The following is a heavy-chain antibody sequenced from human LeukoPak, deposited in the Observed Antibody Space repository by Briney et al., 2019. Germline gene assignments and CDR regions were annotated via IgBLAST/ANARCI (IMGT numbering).Heavy chain of an antibody. Sequence: ASVTVSCKASGYTFTSYDINWVRQATGQGLEWMGWMNPNSGNTGYAQKFQGRVTMTRNTSISTAYMELSSLRSEDTAVYYCARGLKTGSSDDTDYWGQGTLVTVSS. J-gene: IGHJ4*02. V-gene: IGHV1-8*01. CDR1: GYTFTSYD. CDR3: ARGLKTGSSDDTDY. D-gene: IGHD6-19*01. CDR2: MNPNSGNT.